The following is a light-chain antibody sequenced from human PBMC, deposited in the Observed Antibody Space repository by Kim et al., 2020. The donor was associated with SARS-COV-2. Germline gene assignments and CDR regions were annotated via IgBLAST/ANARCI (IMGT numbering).Light chain of an antibody. Sequence: QSVLTQPPSVSGAPGQTVTISCTGTSSNIGADYDVHWYQQLPGTAPRLLIYVNNNRPSGVPDRFIGSKSGTLASLAIAGLQAEDEADYYCQCYDSSLSSVIFGGGTKVTVL. CDR3: QCYDSSLSSVI. CDR1: SSNIGADYD. CDR2: VNN. V-gene: IGLV1-40*01. J-gene: IGLJ2*01.